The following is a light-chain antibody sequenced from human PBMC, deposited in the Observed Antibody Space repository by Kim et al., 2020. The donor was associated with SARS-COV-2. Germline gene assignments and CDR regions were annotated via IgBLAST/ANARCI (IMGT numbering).Light chain of an antibody. CDR1: SSDVGGYNY. V-gene: IGLV2-8*01. Sequence: GQSVTISCAGTSSDVGGYNYVSWYQQHPGKAPKLMIYEVSKRPSGVPDRFSGSKSGNTASLTVSGLQAEDEADYYCSSYAGSNNPVFGGGTKVTVL. J-gene: IGLJ3*02. CDR2: EVS. CDR3: SSYAGSNNPV.